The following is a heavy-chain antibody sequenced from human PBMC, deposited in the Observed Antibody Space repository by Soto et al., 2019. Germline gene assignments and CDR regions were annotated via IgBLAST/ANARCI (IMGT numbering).Heavy chain of an antibody. CDR2: INTDGSNT. Sequence: WGSLRISCAASGLTFNRYWMHWVRHAPGKGLVWVSHINTDGSNTNYADSVKGRFTISRDNAKSTLFLQMNSLRDEDTAVYYCASEFCSGGNCYTYYFDPWGQGIPVTVSS. D-gene: IGHD2-15*01. CDR3: ASEFCSGGNCYTYYFDP. V-gene: IGHV3-74*01. J-gene: IGHJ5*02. CDR1: GLTFNRYW.